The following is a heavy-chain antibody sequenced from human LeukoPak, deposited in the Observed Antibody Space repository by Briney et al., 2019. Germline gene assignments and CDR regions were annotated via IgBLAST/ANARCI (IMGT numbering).Heavy chain of an antibody. D-gene: IGHD3-10*01. J-gene: IGHJ6*03. CDR3: ARTTTVRGTYDMDV. CDR1: GGSISSSSYY. V-gene: IGHV4-39*07. CDR2: IYYSGST. Sequence: KPSETLALTCTVSGGSISSSSYYWAWIRQPPGKGLEWIGSIYYSGSTYYNPSLKSRVTKSVDTSKNQFSLKLRSVTGSDNAVYYCARTTTVRGTYDMDVWGKGTTVTISS.